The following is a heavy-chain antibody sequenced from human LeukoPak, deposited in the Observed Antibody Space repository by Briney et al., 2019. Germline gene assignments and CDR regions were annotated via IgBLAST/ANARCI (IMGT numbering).Heavy chain of an antibody. CDR1: GYPINDAYY. J-gene: IGHJ6*03. Sequence: SETLSLTCGVSGYPINDAYYWVWIRQPPGRGLEWIGSLYHPDSTYYNPSLKSRVTMSVDTSRNQFSLRLSFVTAADTAVYYCARQYDSYFYYYLDLWGTGTTVTVSS. D-gene: IGHD2-2*01. V-gene: IGHV4-38-2*01. CDR2: LYHPDST. CDR3: ARQYDSYFYYYLDL.